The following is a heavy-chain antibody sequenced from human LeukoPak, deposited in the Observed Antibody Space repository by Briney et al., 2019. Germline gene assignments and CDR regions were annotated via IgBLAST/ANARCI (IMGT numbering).Heavy chain of an antibody. Sequence: SETLSLTCAVYGGSFSGYYWTGIRQPPGKGLEWIGEINPSGSTNYNPSLKSRVTISVDTSKNQFSLKLRSVTAADTAVFYCARGQGRDGYNGILEYWGQGALVTVSS. J-gene: IGHJ4*02. D-gene: IGHD5-24*01. CDR3: ARGQGRDGYNGILEY. CDR2: INPSGST. V-gene: IGHV4-34*01. CDR1: GGSFSGYY.